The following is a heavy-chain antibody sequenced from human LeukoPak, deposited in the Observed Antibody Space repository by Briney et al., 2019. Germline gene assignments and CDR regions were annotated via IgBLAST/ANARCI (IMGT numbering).Heavy chain of an antibody. CDR2: IYPGGSGK. CDR3: ARELVVGPAEYFQH. J-gene: IGHJ1*01. D-gene: IGHD2-15*01. Sequence: GGSLRLSCGASGFTFSSSLMSWVRQTPGKGLEWVANIYPGGSGKYYVYSVKGRFTISRDNAKNSVYLQMNNLRVEDTSVYYCARELVVGPAEYFQHWGQGTLVTVSS. V-gene: IGHV3-7*01. CDR1: GFTFSSSL.